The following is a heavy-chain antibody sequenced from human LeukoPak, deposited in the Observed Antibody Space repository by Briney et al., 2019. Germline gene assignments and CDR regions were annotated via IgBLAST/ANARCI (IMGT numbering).Heavy chain of an antibody. CDR1: GFTFSNYG. CDR3: AREYYDSSGYHFEY. CDR2: INTDGSVT. D-gene: IGHD3-22*01. V-gene: IGHV3-74*01. Sequence: GGSLRLSCAASGFTFSNYGMHWVRQAPGKGLVWVSRINTDGSVTSHADSVKGRFTIFRDNAKNTLYLQMNSLRAEDTAVYYCAREYYDSSGYHFEYWGQGTLVTVS. J-gene: IGHJ4*02.